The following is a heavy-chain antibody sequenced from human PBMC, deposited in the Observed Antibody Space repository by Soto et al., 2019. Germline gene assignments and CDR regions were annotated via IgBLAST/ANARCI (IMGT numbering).Heavy chain of an antibody. V-gene: IGHV3-33*01. CDR3: AREGVGERWYNYVDP. Sequence: QVQLVESGGGVVQPGRSLRLSCAASGFIFSDYAMHWVRQAPVKGLEWVAVIWYDGNNDYYTESVKGRFTISRDVSKNTLYLQMNSLRVEDTTVYYCAREGVGERWYNYVDPWGQGTLFTVSS. J-gene: IGHJ5*02. CDR1: GFIFSDYA. CDR2: IWYDGNND. D-gene: IGHD1-1*01.